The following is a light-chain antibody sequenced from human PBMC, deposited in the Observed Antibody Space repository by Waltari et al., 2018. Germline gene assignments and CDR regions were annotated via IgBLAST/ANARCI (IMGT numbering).Light chain of an antibody. CDR1: QSVSGN. J-gene: IGKJ4*01. CDR3: QQYNDWLAPT. CDR2: SAS. V-gene: IGKV3-15*01. Sequence: EIVMTQSPATLSVSPGERAILPCRASQSVSGNLAGYQQKPGQAPRLLIYSASTRVTGIPARFSGSGSGTEFTLTISSLQSEDFAVYHCQQYNDWLAPTFGGGTKVEI.